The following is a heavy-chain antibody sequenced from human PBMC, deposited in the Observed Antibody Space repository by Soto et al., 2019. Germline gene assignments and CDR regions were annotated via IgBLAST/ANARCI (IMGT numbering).Heavy chain of an antibody. CDR3: ARDQVTAIEYFQH. J-gene: IGHJ1*01. CDR1: VFTFSNYS. D-gene: IGHD2-21*02. V-gene: IGHV3-21*01. Sequence: GGSLRISFEACVFTFSNYSMNWVRQAPGKGLEWVSSISGSSYYIYYADSVKGRFTISRDNAKNSLYLQMNSLRAEDTAVYYCARDQVTAIEYFQHWGQGILVTVSS. CDR2: ISGSSYYI.